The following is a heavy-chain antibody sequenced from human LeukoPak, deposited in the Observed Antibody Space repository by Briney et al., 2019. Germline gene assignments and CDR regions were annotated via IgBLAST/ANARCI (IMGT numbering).Heavy chain of an antibody. Sequence: GGSLRLSCAASGFTFNSYGMHWVRQAPGKGLEWVAVIWYDGTNEDYADSVKGRFTISRDNSKNTLYLQMTSLRAGDTAVYYCAKEARFWSAIWHFDYWGQGTLVTVSS. CDR3: AKEARFWSAIWHFDY. CDR1: GFTFNSYG. D-gene: IGHD3-3*01. J-gene: IGHJ4*02. V-gene: IGHV3-33*06. CDR2: IWYDGTNE.